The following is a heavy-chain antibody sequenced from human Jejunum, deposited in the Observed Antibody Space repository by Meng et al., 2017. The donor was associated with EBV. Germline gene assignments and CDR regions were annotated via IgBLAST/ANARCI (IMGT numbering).Heavy chain of an antibody. V-gene: IGHV3-30*03. D-gene: IGHD6-25*01. Sequence: QVLLVGSGGGVVQAGRSLRLSCAASGFTFSNYAMHWVRQAPGKGLEWVALISYDGSDEYYADSVKGRFTISRDSSESTLYLQMNNLRAEDTAIYYCARERRGYYAEHWGQGTLVTVSS. CDR1: GFTFSNYA. CDR2: ISYDGSDE. J-gene: IGHJ1*01. CDR3: ARERRGYYAEH.